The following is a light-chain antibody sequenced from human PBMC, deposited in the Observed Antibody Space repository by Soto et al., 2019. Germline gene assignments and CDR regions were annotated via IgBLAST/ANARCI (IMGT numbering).Light chain of an antibody. CDR2: GAS. CDR3: QQANSFPIT. V-gene: IGKV3-15*01. J-gene: IGKJ5*01. Sequence: EIVMTQSPATLSVSPGERATLSCRASQNIISNLAWYQQKPGQAPRLLIYGASTRATGIPARFSGSGSGTEFTLTISRLEPEDFATYYCQQANSFPITFGQGTRLEIK. CDR1: QNIISN.